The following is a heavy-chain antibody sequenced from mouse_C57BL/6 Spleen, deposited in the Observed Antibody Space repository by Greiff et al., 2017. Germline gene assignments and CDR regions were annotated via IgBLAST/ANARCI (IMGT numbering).Heavy chain of an antibody. CDR3: ARSPYDYDVLYYAMDY. CDR2: IYPSDSET. Sequence: QVQLQQPGAELVRPGSSVKLSCKASGYTFTSYWMDWVKQRPGQGLEWIGNIYPSDSETHYNQKFKDKDTLTVDKSSSTAYMQLSSLTSEDSAVYYCARSPYDYDVLYYAMDYWGQGTSVTVSS. CDR1: GYTFTSYW. D-gene: IGHD2-4*01. J-gene: IGHJ4*01. V-gene: IGHV1-61*01.